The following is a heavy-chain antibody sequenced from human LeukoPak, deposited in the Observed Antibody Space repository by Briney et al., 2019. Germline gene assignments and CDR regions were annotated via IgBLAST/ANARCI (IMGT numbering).Heavy chain of an antibody. V-gene: IGHV3-30-3*01. CDR1: GFTFSSYA. D-gene: IGHD1-26*01. CDR3: ARDEWELLPFDI. CDR2: ISYDGSNK. Sequence: PGGSLRLSCAASGFTFSSYAMHWVRQAPGKGLEWVAVISYDGSNKYYADSVKGRFTISRDNSKNTLYLQMNSLRAEDTAVYYCARDEWELLPFDIWGQGTMVTVSS. J-gene: IGHJ3*02.